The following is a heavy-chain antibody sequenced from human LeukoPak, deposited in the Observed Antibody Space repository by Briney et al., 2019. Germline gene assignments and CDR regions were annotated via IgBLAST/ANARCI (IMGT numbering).Heavy chain of an antibody. CDR3: ARSPYCSGGSCCSEDRYFDY. V-gene: IGHV3-33*01. CDR2: IWYDGSNT. CDR1: GFTISSYG. Sequence: GRSLRPSCAASGFTISSYGMHWVRQAPGKGLEWVAVIWYDGSNTYYADSVKGRFTISRDNSKNTLYLQMNSLRAEDTAVYYCARSPYCSGGSCCSEDRYFDYWGQGTLVTVSS. D-gene: IGHD2-15*01. J-gene: IGHJ4*02.